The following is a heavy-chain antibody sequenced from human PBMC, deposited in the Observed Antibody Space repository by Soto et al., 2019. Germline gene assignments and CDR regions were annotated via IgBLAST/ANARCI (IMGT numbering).Heavy chain of an antibody. CDR2: INHSGST. CDR1: VGSFSCYY. D-gene: IGHD1-20*01. J-gene: IGHJ4*02. CDR3: ARVTGGGSQIDY. Sequence: PSETLSLTCAVYVGSFSCYYWSWIRQPPGKGLEWIGEINHSGSTNXXPSLKSRVXISVDTSKNQFXLKLRXVPAADTAVYYCARVTGGGSQIDYWGQGTLVTVSS. V-gene: IGHV4-34*01.